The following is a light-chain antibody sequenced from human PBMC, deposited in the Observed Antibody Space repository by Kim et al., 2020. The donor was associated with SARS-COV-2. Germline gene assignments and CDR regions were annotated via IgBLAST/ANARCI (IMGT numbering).Light chain of an antibody. J-gene: IGLJ2*01. Sequence: SYELTQPPSVSVAPGRTAAISCGGNNIAAYSVHWYRQRPGQAPVVVIKYDRTRPSGIPDRFSGSNFENTATLTIRRVEAGDEADYYCQVWNSDTDEVVFGGGTKLTVL. CDR2: YDR. CDR3: QVWNSDTDEVV. V-gene: IGLV3-21*04. CDR1: NIAAYS.